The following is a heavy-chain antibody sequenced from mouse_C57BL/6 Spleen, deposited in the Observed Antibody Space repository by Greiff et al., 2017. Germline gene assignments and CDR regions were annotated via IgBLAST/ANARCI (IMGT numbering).Heavy chain of an antibody. V-gene: IGHV1-54*01. Sequence: QVQLKESGAELVRPGTSVKVSCKASGYAFTNYLIEWVKQRPGQGLEWIGVINPGSGGTNYNEKFKGKATLTADKSSSTAYMQLSSLTSEDSAVYFCARGTTEWYFDVWGTGTTVTVSS. CDR1: GYAFTNYL. CDR2: INPGSGGT. CDR3: ARGTTEWYFDV. D-gene: IGHD1-1*01. J-gene: IGHJ1*03.